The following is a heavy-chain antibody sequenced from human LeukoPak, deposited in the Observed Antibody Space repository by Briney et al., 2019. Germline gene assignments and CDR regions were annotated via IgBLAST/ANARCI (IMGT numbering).Heavy chain of an antibody. Sequence: PSETLSLTCTVSGGSISSSSYYWGWIRQPLGKGLEWIGSIYYSGSTYYNPSLKSRVTISVDTSKNQFSLKLSSVTAADTAVYYCARESWYFRGLLDYWGQGTLVTVSS. CDR1: GGSISSSSYY. CDR2: IYYSGST. D-gene: IGHD3-10*02. V-gene: IGHV4-39*07. J-gene: IGHJ4*02. CDR3: ARESWYFRGLLDY.